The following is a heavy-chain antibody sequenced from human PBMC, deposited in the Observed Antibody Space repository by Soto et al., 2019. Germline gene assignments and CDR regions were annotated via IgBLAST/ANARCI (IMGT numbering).Heavy chain of an antibody. J-gene: IGHJ4*02. D-gene: IGHD1-1*01. Sequence: SVKVSCKASGGTFSSYTISWVRQAPGQGLEWMGRIIPILGIANYAQKFQGRVTITADKSTSTAYTELSSLRSEDTAVYYCARGHEIGNIDYWGQGTLVTVSS. CDR2: IIPILGIA. CDR3: ARGHEIGNIDY. CDR1: GGTFSSYT. V-gene: IGHV1-69*02.